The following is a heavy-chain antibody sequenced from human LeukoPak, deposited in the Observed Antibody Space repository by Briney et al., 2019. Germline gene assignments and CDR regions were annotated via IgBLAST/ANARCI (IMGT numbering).Heavy chain of an antibody. J-gene: IGHJ4*02. V-gene: IGHV3-23*01. CDR2: ISGGGSST. D-gene: IGHD1-26*01. Sequence: GGSLRLSCTASGFRFSNYAMNWVRQAPGKGLEWVSVISGGGSSTNYADSVKGRFTISRDNSKNTLYLQMNSLRAEDTAVYYCARDKSGSYHGGFDYWGQGTLVTVSS. CDR3: ARDKSGSYHGGFDY. CDR1: GFRFSNYA.